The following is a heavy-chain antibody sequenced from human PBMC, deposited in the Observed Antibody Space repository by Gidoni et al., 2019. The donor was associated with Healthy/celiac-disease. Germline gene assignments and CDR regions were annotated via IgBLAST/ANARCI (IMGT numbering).Heavy chain of an antibody. CDR1: GVPFSSYA. Sequence: EVQLLAPGRGLVQPGGSLRLPCAASGVPFSSYAIGWVRHAPGKGLAWVSAISGSGGRTDYADTVKGRFTSSRDNSKNTLYLQMNSLRAEDTAVYYCAKAITTVVTPRGYYYYGMDVWGQGTTVTVSS. CDR2: ISGSGGRT. J-gene: IGHJ6*02. D-gene: IGHD4-17*01. V-gene: IGHV3-23*01. CDR3: AKAITTVVTPRGYYYYGMDV.